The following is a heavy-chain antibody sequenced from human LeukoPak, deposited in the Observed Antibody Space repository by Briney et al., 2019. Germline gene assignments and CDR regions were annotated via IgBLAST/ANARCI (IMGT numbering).Heavy chain of an antibody. J-gene: IGHJ4*02. D-gene: IGHD3-10*01. CDR3: ARVGAVMVRGVPSYFDY. V-gene: IGHV3-21*01. CDR2: ISSSSSYI. CDR1: GFTFSSSS. Sequence: GGSLRLSCAASGFTFSSSSMNWVRQAPGKGLEWVSSISSSSSYIYYADSVKGRFTISRDNAKNSLYLQMNSLRAEDTAEYYCARVGAVMVRGVPSYFDYWGQGTLVTVSS.